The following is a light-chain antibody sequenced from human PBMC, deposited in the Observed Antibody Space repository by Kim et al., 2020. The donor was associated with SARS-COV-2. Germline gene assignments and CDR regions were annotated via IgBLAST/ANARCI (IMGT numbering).Light chain of an antibody. CDR3: SSHTASATFV. CDR2: DVV. V-gene: IGLV2-14*03. CDR1: RSDVGGFNY. J-gene: IGLJ1*01. Sequence: GQSITISCTGTRSDVGGFNYVSWDQQHPGKVPKLIIYDVVERPSGISDRFSGSKSGSTASLTISGLQADDEADYYCSSHTASATFVFGGGTKVTVL.